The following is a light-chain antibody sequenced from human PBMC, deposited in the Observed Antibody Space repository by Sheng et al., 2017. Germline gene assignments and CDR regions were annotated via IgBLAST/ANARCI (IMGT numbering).Light chain of an antibody. J-gene: IGKJ2*01. CDR2: GAS. CDR3: QQYGTSPNT. Sequence: EIVLTQSPGTLSLSPGERATLSCRASQSVIRNYLAWYQQRPGQAPRLLISGASSRATGIPDRFSGSGSGTDFTLTISRLEPEDFAVYHCQQYGTSPNTFGQGTKLEIK. CDR1: QSVIRNY. V-gene: IGKV3-20*01.